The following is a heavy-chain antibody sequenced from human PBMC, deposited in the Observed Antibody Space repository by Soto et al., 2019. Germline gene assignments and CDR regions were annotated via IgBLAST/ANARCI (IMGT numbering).Heavy chain of an antibody. V-gene: IGHV3-48*03. CDR2: ISRSGSTI. Sequence: GGSLSLSCAASGFTFSSYEMNWVRQAPGKGLEWVSYISRSGSTIYYADSVKGRFTISRDNAKNSVYLQMNSLSAEDKAVYYGARNLLSITVFGVVASYAFDIWGQGTMVTVSS. D-gene: IGHD3-3*01. J-gene: IGHJ3*02. CDR3: ARNLLSITVFGVVASYAFDI. CDR1: GFTFSSYE.